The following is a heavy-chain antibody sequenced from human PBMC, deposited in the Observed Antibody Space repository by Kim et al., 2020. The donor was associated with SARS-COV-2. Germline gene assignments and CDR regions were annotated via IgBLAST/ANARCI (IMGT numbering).Heavy chain of an antibody. V-gene: IGHV3-23*01. Sequence: GGSLRLSCAASGFTFSSYVMSWVRQAPGKGLEWVSVIGGGGRITYYADSVRGRFTISRDNSRNTLFLQMNSLRAEGTAVYYCAKIFAQAGTDYWGQGTLVTVSS. CDR2: IGGGGRIT. J-gene: IGHJ4*02. D-gene: IGHD6-13*01. CDR1: GFTFSSYV. CDR3: AKIFAQAGTDY.